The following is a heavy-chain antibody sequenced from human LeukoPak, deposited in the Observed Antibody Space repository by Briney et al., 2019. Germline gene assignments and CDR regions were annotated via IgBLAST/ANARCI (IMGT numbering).Heavy chain of an antibody. D-gene: IGHD3-10*01. J-gene: IGHJ6*04. V-gene: IGHV3-48*04. CDR3: ARRPGGSGPMDV. Sequence: PGGSLRLSCAASGFTFSSYSMNWVRQAPGKGLEWVSYISSSSSTIYYADSVKGRFTISRDNAKNSLYLQMNSLRAEDTAVYYCARRPGGSGPMDVWGKGTTVTISS. CDR1: GFTFSSYS. CDR2: ISSSSSTI.